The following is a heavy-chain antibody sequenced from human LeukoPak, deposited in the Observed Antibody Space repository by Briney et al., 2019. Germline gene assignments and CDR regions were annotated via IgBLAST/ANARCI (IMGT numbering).Heavy chain of an antibody. D-gene: IGHD3-3*01. V-gene: IGHV4-59*01. CDR3: ARGFLEWLHYYYMDV. Sequence: SETLSLTCTVSGGSISSYYWSWIRQPPGKGLEWIGYIYYSGSTNYNPSLKSRVTISVDTSKNQFSLKLSPVTAADTAVYYCARGFLEWLHYYYMDVWGKGTTVTVSS. J-gene: IGHJ6*03. CDR1: GGSISSYY. CDR2: IYYSGST.